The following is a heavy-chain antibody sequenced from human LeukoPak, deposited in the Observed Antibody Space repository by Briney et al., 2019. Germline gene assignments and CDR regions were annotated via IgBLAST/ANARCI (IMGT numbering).Heavy chain of an antibody. CDR3: AKSSSSWPGDWFDP. CDR2: IRYDGSNK. Sequence: PGGSLRLSCAASGFTFSSYGMHWARQAPGKGLEWVAFIRYDGSNKYYADSVKGRFTISRDNYKNTLYLQMNSLRAEDTAVYYCAKSSSSWPGDWFDPWGQGTLVTVSS. V-gene: IGHV3-30*02. D-gene: IGHD6-13*01. CDR1: GFTFSSYG. J-gene: IGHJ5*02.